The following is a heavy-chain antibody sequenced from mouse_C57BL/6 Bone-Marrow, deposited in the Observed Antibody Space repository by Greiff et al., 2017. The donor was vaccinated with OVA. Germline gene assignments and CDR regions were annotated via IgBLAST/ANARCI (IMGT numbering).Heavy chain of an antibody. CDR2: ISYSGST. CDR3: ARGGGDGYYDAMDY. J-gene: IGHJ4*01. CDR1: GYSITSGYD. Sequence: EVQLQESGPGMVKPSQSLSLTCTVTGYSITSGYDWHWIRHFPGNKLEWMGYISYSGSTNYNPSLKSRISITHDTSKNHFFLKLNSVTTEDTATYYCARGGGDGYYDAMDYWGQGTSVTVSS. D-gene: IGHD2-3*01. V-gene: IGHV3-1*01.